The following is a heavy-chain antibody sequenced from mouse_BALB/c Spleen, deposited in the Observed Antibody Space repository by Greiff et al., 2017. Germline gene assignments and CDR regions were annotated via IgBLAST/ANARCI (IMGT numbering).Heavy chain of an antibody. D-gene: IGHD1-2*01. Sequence: QVQLQQSGSVLVRPGASVKLSCKASGYTFTSSWMHWAKQRPGQGLEWIGEIHPNSGNTNYNEKFKGKATLTVDTSSSTAYVDLSSLTSEDSAVYYCARHSLLWVDYWGQGTSVTVSS. CDR3: ARHSLLWVDY. J-gene: IGHJ4*01. CDR2: IHPNSGNT. CDR1: GYTFTSSW. V-gene: IGHV1S130*01.